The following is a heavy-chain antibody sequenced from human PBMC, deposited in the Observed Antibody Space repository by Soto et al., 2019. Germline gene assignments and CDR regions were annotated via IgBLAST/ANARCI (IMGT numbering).Heavy chain of an antibody. D-gene: IGHD4-17*01. J-gene: IGHJ4*02. CDR2: IYHTGSS. CDR1: GVSISSGDFY. V-gene: IGHV4-30-4*01. Sequence: PSETLSLTCTVSGVSISSGDFYWSWIRQPPGKGLEWIGYIYHTGSSQYHPSLRGRVAFSMDTSKNQFSLELRSVTAADTAMYYCARDVSDTTVDYYFDYWGQGSMVTV. CDR3: ARDVSDTTVDYYFDY.